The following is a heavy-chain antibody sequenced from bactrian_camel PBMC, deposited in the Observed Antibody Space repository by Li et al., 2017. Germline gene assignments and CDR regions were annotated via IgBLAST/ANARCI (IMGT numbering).Heavy chain of an antibody. V-gene: IGHV3S53*01. CDR2: IHRGGGT. D-gene: IGHD3*01. CDR3: SAERFRPSDCGSALLDVNFGY. Sequence: QLVESGGTSVQAGGSLRLSCGYTGTLYYMAWFRQAPGKEREGVVHIHRGGGTLYADSVRGRVTISQDSAENTVSLQMNNLTPEDTAMYYCSAERFRPSDCGSALLDVNFGYWGEGTQVTVS. CDR1: GTLYY. J-gene: IGHJ6*01.